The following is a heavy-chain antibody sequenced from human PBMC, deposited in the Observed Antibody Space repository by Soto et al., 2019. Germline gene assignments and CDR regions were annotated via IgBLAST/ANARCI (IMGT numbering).Heavy chain of an antibody. D-gene: IGHD2-2*01. J-gene: IGHJ6*02. Sequence: QVQLVQSGAEVKKPGSSVKVSCKASGGTFSSYAISWVRQAPGQGLEWMGGIIPIFGTANYAQKFRGRVTITADESTSTAYMELSSLRSEDTAVYYCARAASIVLVPAAMGYYYYGMDVWGQGTTVTVSS. CDR2: IIPIFGTA. CDR1: GGTFSSYA. CDR3: ARAASIVLVPAAMGYYYYGMDV. V-gene: IGHV1-69*12.